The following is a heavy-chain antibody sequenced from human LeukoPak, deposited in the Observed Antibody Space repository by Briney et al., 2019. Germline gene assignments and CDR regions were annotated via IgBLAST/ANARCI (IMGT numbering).Heavy chain of an antibody. CDR1: GGSISSYY. V-gene: IGHV4-4*08. CDR2: IYTSGST. J-gene: IGHJ3*02. CDR3: ARLDDHETAFDI. D-gene: IGHD1-14*01. Sequence: SETLSLTCTVSGGSISSYYWSWIRQPPGKGLEWLGYIYTSGSTNYNPSLKSRVTISVDTSKNQFSLKLSSVTAADTAVYYCARLDDHETAFDIWGQGTMVTVSS.